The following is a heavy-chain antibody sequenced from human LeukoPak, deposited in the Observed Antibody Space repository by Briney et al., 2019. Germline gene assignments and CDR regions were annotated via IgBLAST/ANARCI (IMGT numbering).Heavy chain of an antibody. V-gene: IGHV4-34*01. J-gene: IGHJ4*02. CDR3: ATRGRGYSGYGRLYYFDY. Sequence: SETLSLTCAVYGGSFSGYYWSWIRQPPGKGLEWIGEINHSGSTNYSPSLKRRVTISVDASKNQFSLKLSSVTAADTAVYYCATRGRGYSGYGRLYYFDYWGQGTLVTVSS. CDR1: GGSFSGYY. D-gene: IGHD5-12*01. CDR2: INHSGST.